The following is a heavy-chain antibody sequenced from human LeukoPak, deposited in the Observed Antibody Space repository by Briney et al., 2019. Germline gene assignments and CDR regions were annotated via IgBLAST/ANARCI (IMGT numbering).Heavy chain of an antibody. D-gene: IGHD3-9*01. CDR3: ASRKNTLTGIDY. J-gene: IGHJ4*02. V-gene: IGHV4-38-2*01. CDR1: GYSISSGYY. CDR2: IYHCGST. Sequence: PSETLSLTCAVSGYSISSGYYWGWIRQPPGKGLEWIGSIYHCGSTYYNPSLKSRVTISVDTSKNQFSLKLSSVTAADTAVYYCASRKNTLTGIDYWGQGTLVTVSS.